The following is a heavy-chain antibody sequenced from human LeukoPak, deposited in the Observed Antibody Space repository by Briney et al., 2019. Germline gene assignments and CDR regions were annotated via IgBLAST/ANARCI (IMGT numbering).Heavy chain of an antibody. J-gene: IGHJ6*02. Sequence: PGGSLRLSCAASGFTFSNYAMTWVRRAPGKGLEWVSTVTGSGGRTYYPESLKGRSTISRDNFENTLYLEMTSLSAEDTAVYYCAKEAADTNFDYHWFGMDVWGQGTTVIVSS. D-gene: IGHD2-8*01. CDR1: GFTFSNYA. V-gene: IGHV3-23*01. CDR2: VTGSGGRT. CDR3: AKEAADTNFDYHWFGMDV.